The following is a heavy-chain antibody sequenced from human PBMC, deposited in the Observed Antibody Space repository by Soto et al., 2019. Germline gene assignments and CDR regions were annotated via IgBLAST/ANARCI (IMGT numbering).Heavy chain of an antibody. CDR2: MYYSGSA. CDR3: GRHVGNCRPGS. V-gene: IGHV4-39*01. D-gene: IGHD1-26*01. Sequence: QLQLQESGPGLVKPSETLSLTCTVSGGSISSSNYHWGWIRQPPGKGLEWIGSMYYSGSAYYNPSVKRRVTISEDTTKNLFSLKVTAVIAADTAVEHCGRHVGNCRPGSWGQGTLVTVTS. J-gene: IGHJ4*02. CDR1: GGSISSSNYH.